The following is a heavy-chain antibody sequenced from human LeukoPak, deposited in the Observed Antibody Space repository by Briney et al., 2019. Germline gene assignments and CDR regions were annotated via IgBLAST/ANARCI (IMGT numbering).Heavy chain of an antibody. CDR2: XSGSGGST. CDR3: ARTRGSYYGSGSYYKS. Sequence: GGXXRLXCAASXFTFSSYAMSXVRXAPGXXXXXVSAXSGSGGSTYYADSVKGRFTISRDNSKNTLYLQMNSLRAEDTAVYYCARTRGSYYGSGSYYKSWGQGTLVTVSS. V-gene: IGHV3-23*01. J-gene: IGHJ4*02. D-gene: IGHD3-10*01. CDR1: XFTFSSYA.